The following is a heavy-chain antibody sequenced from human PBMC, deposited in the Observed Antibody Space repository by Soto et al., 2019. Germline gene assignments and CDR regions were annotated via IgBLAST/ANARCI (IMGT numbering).Heavy chain of an antibody. V-gene: IGHV3-23*01. CDR3: AKRWELLAFDI. Sequence: QPGGSLRLSCAASGFTFSSYAMSWVRQAPGKGLEWASAISGRGGSTYYADSVKGRFTISRDNSKNTLYLQMNILRAEATAVYYCAKRWELLAFDIWGQGTMVTVSS. CDR2: ISGRGGST. CDR1: GFTFSSYA. D-gene: IGHD1-26*01. J-gene: IGHJ3*02.